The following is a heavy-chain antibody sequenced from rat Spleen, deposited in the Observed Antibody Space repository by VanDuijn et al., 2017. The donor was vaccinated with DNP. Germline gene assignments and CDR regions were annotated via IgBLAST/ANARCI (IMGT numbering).Heavy chain of an antibody. V-gene: IGHV2-19*01. CDR1: GFSLADYS. CDR3: TRSWYFDF. CDR2: IRANGIT. Sequence: QVQLKESGPGLVQPSQTLSLTCTVSGFSLADYSVHWVRQPPGKGLEWLGRIRANGITDYNSGLKSRLTISRDTSKSQVFLEMNSLQTEDTAIYFCTRSWYFDFWGPGTMVTVSS. J-gene: IGHJ1*01.